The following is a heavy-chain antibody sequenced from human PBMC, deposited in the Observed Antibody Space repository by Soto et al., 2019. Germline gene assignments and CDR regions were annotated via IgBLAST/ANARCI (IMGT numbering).Heavy chain of an antibody. Sequence: QVQLVQSGAEVTKPGASVKVSCKASGYTFTNYGISWVRQAPGQGLEWMGWISGYNGNTNYAQKLQGRVTLTTDTSTNTAYMEVRSLRSDDTAVYYCARERDSGSFLCLFDYWGQGPLVTVSS. CDR1: GYTFTNYG. CDR2: ISGYNGNT. V-gene: IGHV1-18*04. J-gene: IGHJ4*02. D-gene: IGHD1-26*01. CDR3: ARERDSGSFLCLFDY.